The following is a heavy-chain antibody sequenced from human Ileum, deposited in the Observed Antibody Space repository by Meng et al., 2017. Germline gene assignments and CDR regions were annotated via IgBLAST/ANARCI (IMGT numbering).Heavy chain of an antibody. CDR3: VRHGGKYFDS. Sequence: VQLQGSGPGLVGPSGTLSLTCPVSGGSISSSFYWSWVRQSPGKGLEWIGQIYLAGSPNYNPSLESRVTISVDKSKNQFSLRLTSVTAADTAIFYCVRHGGKYFDSWGQGTLVTVSS. V-gene: IGHV4-4*02. CDR2: IYLAGSP. CDR1: GGSISSSFY. D-gene: IGHD2-15*01. J-gene: IGHJ4*02.